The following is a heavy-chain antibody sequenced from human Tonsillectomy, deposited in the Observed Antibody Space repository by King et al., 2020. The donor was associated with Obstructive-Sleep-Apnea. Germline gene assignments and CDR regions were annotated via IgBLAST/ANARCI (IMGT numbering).Heavy chain of an antibody. V-gene: IGHV4-39*02. Sequence: RLQESGPGLVKPSETLSLTCTVSGGSISSSSYYWGWIRQPPGKGLEWIGSIYYSGSTYHNLSLKSRVTISVDTSKNHFSLKLRSVTAADTAVYYCARFFLGTRDAFDIWGQGTLVTVSS. J-gene: IGHJ3*02. CDR1: GGSISSSSYY. CDR2: IYYSGST. D-gene: IGHD3-16*01. CDR3: ARFFLGTRDAFDI.